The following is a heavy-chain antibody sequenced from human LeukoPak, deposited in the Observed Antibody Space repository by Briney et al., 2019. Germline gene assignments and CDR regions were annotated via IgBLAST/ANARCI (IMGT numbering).Heavy chain of an antibody. CDR3: ARDIGAKRYYYYYYGMDV. D-gene: IGHD3-16*02. J-gene: IGHJ6*02. V-gene: IGHV4-59*01. CDR2: IYYSGST. Sequence: SETLSLTCTVSGDSISSYYWSWIRQPPGKGLEWIGYIYYSGSTNYNPSLKSRVTISVDTSKNQFSLKLSSVTAADTAVYYCARDIGAKRYYYYYYGMDVWGQGTTVTVSS. CDR1: GDSISSYY.